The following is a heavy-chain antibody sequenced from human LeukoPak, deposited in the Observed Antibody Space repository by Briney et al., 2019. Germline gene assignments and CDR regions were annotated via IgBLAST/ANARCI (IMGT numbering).Heavy chain of an antibody. CDR2: ISASGGGT. Sequence: GGSLRLSCAASGFTFKNYAMSWVRQAPGKGLEWVSAISASGGGTYHADSVKGRFTISRDNSKNTLYLQMNSLRAEDTAVYYCAKVFVTALTTSAFDVWGQGTMVTVSS. V-gene: IGHV3-23*01. D-gene: IGHD4-11*01. CDR3: AKVFVTALTTSAFDV. J-gene: IGHJ3*01. CDR1: GFTFKNYA.